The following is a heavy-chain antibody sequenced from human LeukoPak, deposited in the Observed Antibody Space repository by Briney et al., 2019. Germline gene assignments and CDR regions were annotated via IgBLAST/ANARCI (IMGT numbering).Heavy chain of an antibody. CDR1: GGSIRSSYYY. CDR3: ARDTPSGLIIASSSGWFDP. J-gene: IGHJ5*02. Sequence: SETLSLTCTVSGGSIRSSYYYWGWIRQPPGKGLEWIGSIYDSGSTYYNPSLKSRVTISVDTSENQFSLKLSSVTAADTAVYYCARDTPSGLIIASSSGWFDPWGQGTLVTVSS. CDR2: IYDSGST. V-gene: IGHV4-39*02. D-gene: IGHD3-22*01.